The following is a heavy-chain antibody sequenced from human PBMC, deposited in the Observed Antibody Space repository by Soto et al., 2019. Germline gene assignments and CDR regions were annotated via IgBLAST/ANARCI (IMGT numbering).Heavy chain of an antibody. V-gene: IGHV3-73*01. CDR2: IRNKANSYTT. Sequence: HLGGSLRLSCAASGFTFSGSAMHWVRQASGKGLEWVGRIRNKANSYTTKYAASVQGRFTISRDDSKNSLFLQMNSLKTEDTAVHYCIRVALGGRWNRLVDYWGQGTLVTVSS. CDR3: IRVALGGRWNRLVDY. J-gene: IGHJ4*02. CDR1: GFTFSGSA. D-gene: IGHD1-1*01.